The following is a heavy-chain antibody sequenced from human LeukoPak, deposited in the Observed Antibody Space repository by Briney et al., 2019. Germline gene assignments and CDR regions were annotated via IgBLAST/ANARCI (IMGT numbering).Heavy chain of an antibody. CDR2: INPNSGGT. Sequence: GASVKVSCKASGNTFTAYYIHWVRQAPGQRLEWMGRINPNSGGTNYAQKFQGRVTMTGDTSISTAYMELSRLTSDDTAVYYCARDPFPMSSIYYYYMDVWGKGTTVAISS. CDR3: ARDPFPMSSIYYYYMDV. V-gene: IGHV1-2*02. D-gene: IGHD3-22*01. CDR1: GNTFTAYY. J-gene: IGHJ6*03.